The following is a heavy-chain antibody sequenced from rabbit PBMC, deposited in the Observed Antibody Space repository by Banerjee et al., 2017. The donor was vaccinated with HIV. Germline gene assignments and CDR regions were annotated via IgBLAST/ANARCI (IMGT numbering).Heavy chain of an antibody. CDR2: IDPVFGST. CDR1: GFSFSSSDW. J-gene: IGHJ4*01. D-gene: IGHD2-1*01. CDR3: ARVIATMTPVPNL. Sequence: QEQLEESGGDLVKPEGSLTLTCKASGFSFSSSDWICWVRQAPGKGLEWIGCIDPVFGSTSYASWVNGRFTISSHNAQNTLYLQLNSLTAADTATYFCARVIATMTPVPNLWGPGTLVTVS. V-gene: IGHV1S45*01.